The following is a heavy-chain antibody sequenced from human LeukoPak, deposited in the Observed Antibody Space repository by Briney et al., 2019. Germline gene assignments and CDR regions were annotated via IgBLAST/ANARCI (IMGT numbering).Heavy chain of an antibody. CDR2: INPTGTST. J-gene: IGHJ4*02. D-gene: IGHD3-22*01. CDR3: ARVYDSSGYYIDVSDY. Sequence: ASVKVSCTASGYTFTNYYMHWVRQAPGQGLEWMGLINPTGTSTNHAQKFRGRVTMTRDTSTTTVYMELSSLRSEDTAVYYCARVYDSSGYYIDVSDYWGQGTLVTVSS. CDR1: GYTFTNYY. V-gene: IGHV1-46*01.